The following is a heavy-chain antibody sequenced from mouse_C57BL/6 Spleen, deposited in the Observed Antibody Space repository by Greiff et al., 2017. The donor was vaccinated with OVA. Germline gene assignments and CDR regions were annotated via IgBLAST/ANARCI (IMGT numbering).Heavy chain of an antibody. CDR2: IYPRDGST. V-gene: IGHV1-85*01. J-gene: IGHJ4*01. Sequence: VQLQQSGPELVKPGASVKLSCKASGYTFTSYDINWVKQRPGQGLEWIGWIYPRDGSTKYNEKFKGKAILTVDTYSSTAYMELHNLASEDSAVYFSARDDSNYDYYAMDYWGQGTSVTVSS. CDR1: GYTFTSYD. D-gene: IGHD2-5*01. CDR3: ARDDSNYDYYAMDY.